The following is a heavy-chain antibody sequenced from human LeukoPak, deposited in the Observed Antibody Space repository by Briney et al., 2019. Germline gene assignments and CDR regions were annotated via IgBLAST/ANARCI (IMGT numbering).Heavy chain of an antibody. V-gene: IGHV4-39*01. CDR3: ARGHYYDSSGYYSSGSLGAFDI. CDR1: GGSITSGSFY. CDR2: ISYSGST. Sequence: SETLSLTCTVSGGSITSGSFYWGWVRQPPGKGLEWIGSISYSGSTYYNPSLKSRVTISVDTSKNQFSLKLSSVTAADTAVYYCARGHYYDSSGYYSSGSLGAFDIWGQGTMVTVSS. D-gene: IGHD3-22*01. J-gene: IGHJ3*02.